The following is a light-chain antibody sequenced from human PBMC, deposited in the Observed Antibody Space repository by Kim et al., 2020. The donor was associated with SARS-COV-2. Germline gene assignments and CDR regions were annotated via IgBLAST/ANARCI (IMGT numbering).Light chain of an antibody. CDR2: DTD. Sequence: SSELTQDPSVSVTLGQTVRITCQGDSLRSHYASWYRQKPGQAPILVIYDTDNRPSGIPDRFSGSSSGHTASLTITGAKEEDEADYYCNSRDSSGYNVVFG. V-gene: IGLV3-19*01. CDR1: SLRSHY. CDR3: NSRDSSGYNVV. J-gene: IGLJ2*01.